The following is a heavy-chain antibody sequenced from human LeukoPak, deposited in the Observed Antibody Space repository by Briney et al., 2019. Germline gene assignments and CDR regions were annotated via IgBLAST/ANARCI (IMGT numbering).Heavy chain of an antibody. CDR1: GFTFSSYA. CDR2: ISYDGSNK. CDR3: ARDSALPTWYYYGSGSFLDDY. V-gene: IGHV3-30*04. D-gene: IGHD3-10*01. Sequence: GRSLRLSCAASGFTFSSYAMPWVRQAPGKGLEWVAVISYDGSNKYYADSVKGRFTISRDNSKNTLYLQMNSLRAEDTAVYYCARDSALPTWYYYGSGSFLDDYWGQGTLVTVSS. J-gene: IGHJ4*02.